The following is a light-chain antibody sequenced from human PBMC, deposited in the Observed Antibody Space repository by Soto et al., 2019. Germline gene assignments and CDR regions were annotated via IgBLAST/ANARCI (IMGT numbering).Light chain of an antibody. Sequence: DIQMTQSPSTVSACVGDRVTITCRASQNIASYLSWYQQNPGRAPSLIIFDASTLERGVPSRFSGSGSGTEFTLIIRSLPPDDFATYYCQQFKDYLWTFGQGTKVDTK. J-gene: IGKJ1*01. CDR2: DAS. CDR1: QNIASY. CDR3: QQFKDYLWT. V-gene: IGKV1-5*01.